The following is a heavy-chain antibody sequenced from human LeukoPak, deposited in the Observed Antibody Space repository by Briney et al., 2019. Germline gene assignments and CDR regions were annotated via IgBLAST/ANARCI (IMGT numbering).Heavy chain of an antibody. J-gene: IGHJ4*02. CDR3: ATEIVATNSFDY. Sequence: SETLSLTCTVSGGSISSYYWSWIRQPPGKGLEWIGYIYYSGSTYYNPSLKSRVTISVDTSKNQFSLKLSSVTAADTAMYYCATEIVATNSFDYWGQGTLVTVSS. V-gene: IGHV4-59*12. CDR1: GGSISSYY. D-gene: IGHD5-12*01. CDR2: IYYSGST.